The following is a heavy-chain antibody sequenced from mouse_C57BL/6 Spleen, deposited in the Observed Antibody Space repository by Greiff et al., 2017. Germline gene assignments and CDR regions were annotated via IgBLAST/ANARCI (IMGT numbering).Heavy chain of an antibody. CDR2: IWSGGST. CDR3: ARNLGSNSLSY. D-gene: IGHD2-5*01. Sequence: VKLVESGPGLVQPSQSLSITCPVSGFSLTSYGVHWVRQSPGKGLEWLGVIWSGGSTDYNAAFISRLSISKDNSKSQVFFKMNSLQADDTAIYYCARNLGSNSLSYWGQGTSVTVSS. CDR1: GFSLTSYG. J-gene: IGHJ4*01. V-gene: IGHV2-2*01.